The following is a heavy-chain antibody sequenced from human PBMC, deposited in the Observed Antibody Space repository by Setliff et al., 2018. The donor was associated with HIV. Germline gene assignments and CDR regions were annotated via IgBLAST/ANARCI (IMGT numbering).Heavy chain of an antibody. CDR1: GYTFTTYA. CDR3: ARGMIRGAIITEFDS. CDR2: INGGNGHT. J-gene: IGHJ4*02. Sequence: ASVKVSCKTSGYTFTTYAIHWVRQAPGQRLEWMGWINGGNGHTKSSERFQGRVTFSRDSSPSTAQMELSSLTSEDTAVYFCARGMIRGAIITEFDSWGQGTLVTAPQ. D-gene: IGHD3-10*01. V-gene: IGHV1-3*01.